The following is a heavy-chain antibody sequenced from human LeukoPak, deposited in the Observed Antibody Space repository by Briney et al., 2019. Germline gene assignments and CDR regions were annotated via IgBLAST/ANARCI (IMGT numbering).Heavy chain of an antibody. CDR1: GFTFSSYS. V-gene: IGHV3-21*01. Sequence: PGGSLRLSCAASGFTFSSYSMNWVRQAPGKGLEWVSSISSSSSYIYYADSVKGRFTISRDNAKNSLYLQMNSLRAEDTAVYYCARDTHTVGVLMVYAIPLDYWGQGTLVTVSS. J-gene: IGHJ4*02. CDR2: ISSSSSYI. CDR3: ARDTHTVGVLMVYAIPLDY. D-gene: IGHD2-8*01.